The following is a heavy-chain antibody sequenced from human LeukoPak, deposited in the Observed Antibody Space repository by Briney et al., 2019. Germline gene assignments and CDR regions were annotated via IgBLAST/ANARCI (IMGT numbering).Heavy chain of an antibody. CDR3: ARIIYYYDSSGYSNSDY. V-gene: IGHV4-34*01. CDR1: GGSFSGYY. CDR2: INHSGST. J-gene: IGHJ4*02. D-gene: IGHD3-22*01. Sequence: PSETLSLTCAVYGGSFSGYYWSWIRQPPGKGLEWIGEINHSGSTNYNPSLKSRVTISVDTSKNQFSLKLSSVTAADTAVYYCARIIYYYDSSGYSNSDYWGQGTLVTVSS.